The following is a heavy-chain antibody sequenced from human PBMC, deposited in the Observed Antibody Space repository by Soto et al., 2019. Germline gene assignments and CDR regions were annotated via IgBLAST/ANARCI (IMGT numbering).Heavy chain of an antibody. CDR2: IKMDGTER. Sequence: VGSLRLSCTASVFTFRNFWMSWSHHAPGKGLEWVATIKMDGTERCYVDSAKGRFTISRDNAKNSLYLEMNSVRDEDKAVYCRAQGQSLDCWGQGTMHTASS. V-gene: IGHV3-7*03. CDR3: AQGQSLDC. CDR1: VFTFRNFW. J-gene: IGHJ4*03.